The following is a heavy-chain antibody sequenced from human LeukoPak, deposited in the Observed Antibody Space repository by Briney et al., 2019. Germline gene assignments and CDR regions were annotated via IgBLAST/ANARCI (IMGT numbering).Heavy chain of an antibody. J-gene: IGHJ3*02. CDR2: INYSGNT. CDR1: GGSIGSSNYY. CDR3: ARAVDRQLWFSDAFDI. Sequence: SETLSLTCTVSGGSIGSSNYYWGWIRQPPGKGLEWIGSINYSGNTYYNPSLKSRVTISVDTSKNQFSLKLSSVTAADTAVYYCARAVDRQLWFSDAFDIWGQGTMVTVSS. V-gene: IGHV4-39*07. D-gene: IGHD5-18*01.